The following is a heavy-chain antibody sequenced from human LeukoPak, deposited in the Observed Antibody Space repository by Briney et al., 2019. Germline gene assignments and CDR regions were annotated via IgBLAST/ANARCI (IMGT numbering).Heavy chain of an antibody. J-gene: IGHJ5*02. V-gene: IGHV4-4*02. Sequence: PSETLSLTCAVSGGSISSSNWWSWVRQPPGKGLEWIGEIYHSESTNYNPSLKSRVTISVDTSKNQFSLKLSSVTAADTAVYHCARVLSIVVVPGATFWFDPWGQGTLVTVSS. CDR2: IYHSEST. CDR1: GGSISSSNW. CDR3: ARVLSIVVVPGATFWFDP. D-gene: IGHD2-2*01.